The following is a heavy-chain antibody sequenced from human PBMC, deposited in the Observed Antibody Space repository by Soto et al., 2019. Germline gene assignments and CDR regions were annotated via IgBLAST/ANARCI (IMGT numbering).Heavy chain of an antibody. CDR2: IYSGGST. V-gene: IGHV3-66*01. CDR3: AREGDSSWYDAFDI. CDR1: GFTVSSNY. Sequence: EVQLVESGGGLVQPGGSLRLSCAASGFTVSSNYMSWVRQAPGKGLEWVSVIYSGGSTYYADSVKGRFTISRDNSKITLYLQMNSLRAEDTAVYYCAREGDSSWYDAFDIWGQGTMVTVSS. D-gene: IGHD6-13*01. J-gene: IGHJ3*02.